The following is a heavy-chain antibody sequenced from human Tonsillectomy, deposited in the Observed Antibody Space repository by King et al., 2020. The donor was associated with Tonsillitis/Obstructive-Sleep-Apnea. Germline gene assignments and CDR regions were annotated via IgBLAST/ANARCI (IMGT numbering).Heavy chain of an antibody. Sequence: VQLVDSGGGVVQPGRSLRLSCAASGFTFSAYLMHWVRQAPGKGLEWVALISYDGSNEYYADSVKGRFTISRDNSKNTVYLQMNSLEAEDTAVYYCARDWSALTECLPRITMVWGNAMDVWGKGTTVTVSS. D-gene: IGHD3-10*01. CDR3: ARDWSALTECLPRITMVWGNAMDV. V-gene: IGHV3-30*03. CDR1: GFTFSAYL. J-gene: IGHJ6*04. CDR2: ISYDGSNE.